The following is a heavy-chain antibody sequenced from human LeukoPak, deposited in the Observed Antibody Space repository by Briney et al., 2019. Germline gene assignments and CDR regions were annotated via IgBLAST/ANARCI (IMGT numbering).Heavy chain of an antibody. CDR2: INPNSGGT. D-gene: IGHD3-3*01. J-gene: IGHJ4*02. V-gene: IGHV1-2*02. CDR1: GYTFTGYY. Sequence: ASVKVSCKASGYTFTGYYMHWVRQAPGQGLEWMGWINPNSGGTNYAQKFQGRVTMTRDTSISTAYMELSRLRSDDTAVYYCARDLGDDFWSGYTHYFDYWGQGTLVTVSS. CDR3: ARDLGDDFWSGYTHYFDY.